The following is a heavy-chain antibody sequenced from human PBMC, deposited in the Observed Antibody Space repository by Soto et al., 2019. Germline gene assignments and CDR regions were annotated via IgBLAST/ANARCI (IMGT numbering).Heavy chain of an antibody. CDR2: ISYEGSNQ. J-gene: IGHJ6*02. Sequence: QVQLVESGGGVVQPGRSLRLSCAASGFTLRSYAMHWVRQAPGKGLEWVAVISYEGSNQYYADSVKGRFTLTRDNSKKTVDLRMNSLRADDTAVYYCARSPSYYGIDVWGQGTTVTVSS. CDR1: GFTLRSYA. CDR3: ARSPSYYGIDV. V-gene: IGHV3-30*04.